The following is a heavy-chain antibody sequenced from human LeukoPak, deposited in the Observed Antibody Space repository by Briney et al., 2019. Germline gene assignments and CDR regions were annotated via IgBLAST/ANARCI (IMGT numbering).Heavy chain of an antibody. D-gene: IGHD2-2*01. Sequence: SETPSLTCTVSGGSISSSHWSWIRQPAGKGLEWIGRIYSSGSTNYNPSLKSRVTMSVDTSKDQFSLKLSSVTAADTAVYYCARYQSGAFDIWGQGTMVTVSS. J-gene: IGHJ3*02. V-gene: IGHV4-4*07. CDR2: IYSSGST. CDR3: ARYQSGAFDI. CDR1: GGSISSSH.